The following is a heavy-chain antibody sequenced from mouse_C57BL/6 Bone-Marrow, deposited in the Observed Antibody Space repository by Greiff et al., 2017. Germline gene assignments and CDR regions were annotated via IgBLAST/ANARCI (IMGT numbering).Heavy chain of an antibody. V-gene: IGHV5-9-1*02. Sequence: EVKLMESGEGLVKPGGSLKLSCAASGFTFSSYAMSWVRQTPEKRLAWVAYISSGGDYIYSEDTVKGRFTISRDNARNTLYLQMSGLKSEDTAMYYCTRDPITTVHWYFDVWGTGTTVTVSS. J-gene: IGHJ1*03. CDR2: ISSGGDYI. CDR3: TRDPITTVHWYFDV. D-gene: IGHD1-1*01. CDR1: GFTFSSYA.